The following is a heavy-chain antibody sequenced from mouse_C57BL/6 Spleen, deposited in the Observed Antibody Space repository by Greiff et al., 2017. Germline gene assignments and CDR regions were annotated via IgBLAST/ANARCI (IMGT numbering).Heavy chain of an antibody. Sequence: QVQLQQPGAELLMPGASWKLSSKVPGSPFTSSWMHGGKQRPGQGLVGIGEMDPSDSDTNYKQKFKGKSPLAVAKSSSTAYMQLSSLTSEDSAVYYWARSGYDPLDAMDYGGQGTSVTVSS. CDR2: MDPSDSDT. J-gene: IGHJ4*01. V-gene: IGHV1-69*01. CDR1: GSPFTSSW. D-gene: IGHD2-2*01. CDR3: ARSGYDPLDAMDY.